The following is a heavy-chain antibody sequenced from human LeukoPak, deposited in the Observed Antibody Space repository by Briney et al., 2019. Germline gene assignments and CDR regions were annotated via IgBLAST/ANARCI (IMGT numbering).Heavy chain of an antibody. CDR3: ARHGEAAGIPMDV. CDR2: IYPGDSDT. J-gene: IGHJ6*04. Sequence: GEALKISWKGSGYSFTSDWIGWVRQMPGKGLEWMGIIYPGDSDTRYSPSFQGQVTISADKSISTAYLQWSRLKASDTAMYYCARHGEAAGIPMDVWGKGTTVTVSS. D-gene: IGHD6-13*01. CDR1: GYSFTSDW. V-gene: IGHV5-51*01.